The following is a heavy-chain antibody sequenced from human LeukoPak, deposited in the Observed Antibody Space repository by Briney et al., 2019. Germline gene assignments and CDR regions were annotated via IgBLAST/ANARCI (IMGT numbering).Heavy chain of an antibody. D-gene: IGHD2-2*01. CDR2: IYTSGST. V-gene: IGHV4-4*07. Sequence: SETLSLTCTVSGGSISSYYWSWIRQPAGKGLEWIGRIYTSGSTNYNPSLKSRVTMSVDTSKNQFSLKLSSVTAADTAVYYCASVARPDCSSTSCFFTADAFDIWGQGTMVTVSS. CDR3: ASVARPDCSSTSCFFTADAFDI. CDR1: GGSISSYY. J-gene: IGHJ3*02.